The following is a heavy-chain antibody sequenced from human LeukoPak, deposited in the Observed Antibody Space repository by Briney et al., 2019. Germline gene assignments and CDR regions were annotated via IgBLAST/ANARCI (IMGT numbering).Heavy chain of an antibody. D-gene: IGHD2-15*01. CDR2: ISSSSSTI. V-gene: IGHV3-48*04. Sequence: PGGSLRLSCAASGFTFSSFNMNWVRQAPGKGLEWVSYISSSSSTIYYADSVKGRFTVSRDNAKNSLYLQMNSLRAEDTAVYYCARDGGAPYCSGGSCIPSAAFDIWGQGTMVTVSS. J-gene: IGHJ3*02. CDR1: GFTFSSFN. CDR3: ARDGGAPYCSGGSCIPSAAFDI.